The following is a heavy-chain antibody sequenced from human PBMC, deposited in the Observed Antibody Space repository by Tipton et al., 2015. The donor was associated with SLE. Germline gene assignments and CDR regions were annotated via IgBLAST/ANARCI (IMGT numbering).Heavy chain of an antibody. D-gene: IGHD3-16*01. CDR3: ARGGVSYRDV. J-gene: IGHJ6*03. CDR2: IYSGGSST. CDR1: GFTFSNYA. Sequence: SLRLSCAASGFTFSNYAMSWVRQAPGKGLEWVSIIYSGGSSTSYADSVKGRFTISRDNSKNTLYLQMNSLRAEDTAVYYCARGGVSYRDVWGKGTTVTVSS. V-gene: IGHV3-23*03.